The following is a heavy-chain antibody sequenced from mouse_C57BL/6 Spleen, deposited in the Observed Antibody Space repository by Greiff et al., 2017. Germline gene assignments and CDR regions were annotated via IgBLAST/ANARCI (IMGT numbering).Heavy chain of an antibody. Sequence: QVQLKESGPGLVAPSQSLSITCTVSGFSLTSYGVDWVRQSPGKGLEWLGVIWGVGSTNYNSALKSRLSISKDNSKSQVFLKMNSLQTDDTAMYYGGGGGVSYYGYGGFAYWGQGTLVTVSA. CDR3: GGGGVSYYGYGGFAY. J-gene: IGHJ3*01. CDR2: IWGVGST. CDR1: GFSLTSYG. D-gene: IGHD2-14*01. V-gene: IGHV2-6*01.